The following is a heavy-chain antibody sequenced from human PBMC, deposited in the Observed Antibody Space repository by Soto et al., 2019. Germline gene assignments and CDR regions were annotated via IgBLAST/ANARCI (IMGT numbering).Heavy chain of an antibody. V-gene: IGHV5-10-1*01. J-gene: IGHJ4*02. Sequence: GEPLEISWRGSGYSFAGYWITWVRQRPGKGVEGRGRIDPSDSQTYYRPSFRGHVTISVTKSITTAFLQWSSLRASDTAMYYCASQIYYSDTGPPSQYYFDSWGQGTPVTVSS. CDR1: GYSFAGYW. D-gene: IGHD3-10*01. CDR3: ASQIYYSDTGPPSQYYFDS. CDR2: IDPSDSQT.